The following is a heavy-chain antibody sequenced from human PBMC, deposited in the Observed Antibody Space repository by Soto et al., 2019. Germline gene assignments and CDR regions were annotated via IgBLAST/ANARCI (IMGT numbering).Heavy chain of an antibody. CDR1: GFTFSSYG. D-gene: IGHD3-10*01. CDR2: IWYDGSNK. Sequence: QVQLVESGGGVVQPGRSLRLSCAASGFTFSSYGMHWVRQAPGKGLEWVAVIWYDGSNKYYADSVKGRFTISRDNSKNTLYLQKNSLRAEDTDVYYWARGSGPDPLYMDVWGKGTTVTVSS. J-gene: IGHJ6*03. V-gene: IGHV3-33*01. CDR3: ARGSGPDPLYMDV.